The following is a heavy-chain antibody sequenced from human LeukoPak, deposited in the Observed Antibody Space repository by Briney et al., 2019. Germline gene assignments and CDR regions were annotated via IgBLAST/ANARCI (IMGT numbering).Heavy chain of an antibody. CDR1: GFTVSSNY. CDR3: ARAHDRGYYYGFDY. D-gene: IGHD3-22*01. V-gene: IGHV3-66*01. CDR2: IYSGGNT. J-gene: IGHJ4*02. Sequence: GGSLRLSCAASGFTVSSNYMSWVRQAPGKGLEWVSVIYSGGNTYYADSVQGKFTMSRENPENTLYLQMNSLRAEDTAVYYCARAHDRGYYYGFDYWGQGTLVTVSS.